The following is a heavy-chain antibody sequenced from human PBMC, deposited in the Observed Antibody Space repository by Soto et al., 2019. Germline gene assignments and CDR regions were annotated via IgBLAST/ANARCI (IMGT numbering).Heavy chain of an antibody. CDR1: GGTFSSYA. V-gene: IGHV1-69*13. Sequence: SVKVSCKASGGTFSSYAISWVRQAPGQGLEWMGGIIPIFGTANYAQKFQGRVTITADESTSTAYMELSSLRSEDTAVYYCASYDSSQPCYYYGMDVWGQGTTVTVSS. CDR3: ASYDSSQPCYYYGMDV. J-gene: IGHJ6*02. D-gene: IGHD3-22*01. CDR2: IIPIFGTA.